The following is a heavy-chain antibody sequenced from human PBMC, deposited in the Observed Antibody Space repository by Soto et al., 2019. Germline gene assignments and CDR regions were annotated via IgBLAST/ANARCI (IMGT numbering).Heavy chain of an antibody. CDR2: VYYSGST. CDR3: VREIIDSFDSSGYPDS. V-gene: IGHV1-46*01. J-gene: IGHJ4*02. CDR1: GYTFTNNY. D-gene: IGHD3-22*01. Sequence: QVQLVQSGAEVKKPGASVKVSCRASGYTFTNNYMHWVRQAPGQGLEWIGYVYYSGSTHYNPSLKRRVTMSIDTSKNQFSLNLTSVIAADTAVYYCVREIIDSFDSSGYPDSWGQGTLVTVSP.